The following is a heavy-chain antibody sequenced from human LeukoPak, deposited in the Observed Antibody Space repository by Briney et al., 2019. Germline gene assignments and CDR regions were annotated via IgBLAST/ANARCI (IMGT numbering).Heavy chain of an antibody. CDR2: IIPILGTT. Sequence: SVKVSCKASGGTFSSHAISWVRQAPGQGLEWMGGIIPILGTTNYAQKFQGRVTIIADESTGTAYMVLSSLSSEDTAVYFCAKCDYDSSGFYAVDAFDSWGQGTMVTVSS. CDR1: GGTFSSHA. D-gene: IGHD3-22*01. V-gene: IGHV1-69*13. J-gene: IGHJ3*02. CDR3: AKCDYDSSGFYAVDAFDS.